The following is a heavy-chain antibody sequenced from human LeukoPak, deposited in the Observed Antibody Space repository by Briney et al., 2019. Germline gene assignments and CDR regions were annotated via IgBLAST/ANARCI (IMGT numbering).Heavy chain of an antibody. D-gene: IGHD3-22*01. V-gene: IGHV5-51*01. CDR3: ARHGIYYYDSSGPDY. J-gene: IGHJ4*02. Sequence: GESLKISCKGSGYSFTNYWIGWVRQMPGKGLEWMGIICPGDSDTRYSPSFQGQVTISADKSISTAYLQWSSLKASDTAMYYCARHGIYYYDSSGPDYWGQGTLVTVSS. CDR2: ICPGDSDT. CDR1: GYSFTNYW.